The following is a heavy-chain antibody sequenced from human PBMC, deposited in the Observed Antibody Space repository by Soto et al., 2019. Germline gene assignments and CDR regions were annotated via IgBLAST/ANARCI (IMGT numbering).Heavy chain of an antibody. CDR2: IYYSGST. Sequence: SETLSLTCTVSGGSISSGDYYWSWIRQPPGKGLEWIGYIYYSGSTYYNPSLKSRVTISVDTSKNQFSLKLSSVTAADTAVYYCARGDTGGAFDICGQGTMVTVSS. CDR1: GGSISSGDYY. D-gene: IGHD1-1*01. CDR3: ARGDTGGAFDI. V-gene: IGHV4-30-4*01. J-gene: IGHJ3*02.